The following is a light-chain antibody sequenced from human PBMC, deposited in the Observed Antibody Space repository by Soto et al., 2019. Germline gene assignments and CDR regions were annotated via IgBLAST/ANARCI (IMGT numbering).Light chain of an antibody. J-gene: IGKJ1*01. V-gene: IGKV3-15*01. Sequence: EIIMTQSPATLSLSPGERATLSCRASERLTSNLAWYQHKPGQAPRLLIYEVSTRATYIPARFSGRGSRTEFTLTISSLQSEDSAVYFCQQYQDWPRTFGQGTKLEIK. CDR1: ERLTSN. CDR2: EVS. CDR3: QQYQDWPRT.